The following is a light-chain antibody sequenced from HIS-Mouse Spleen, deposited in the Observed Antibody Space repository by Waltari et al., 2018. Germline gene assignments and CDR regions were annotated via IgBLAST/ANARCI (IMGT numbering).Light chain of an antibody. Sequence: QSVLTQPPSASGTPGQRVTISCSGSSSNIGSNTVNWYQQLPGTAPKLLIYSNNRRPSGVADRFSGSKSGTSASLAISGLQSEDEADYYCAAWDDSLNGVVFGGGTKLTVL. CDR2: SNN. CDR3: AAWDDSLNGVV. CDR1: SSNIGSNT. J-gene: IGLJ2*01. V-gene: IGLV1-44*01.